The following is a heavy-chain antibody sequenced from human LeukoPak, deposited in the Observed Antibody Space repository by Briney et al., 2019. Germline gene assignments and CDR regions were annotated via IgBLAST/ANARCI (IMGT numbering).Heavy chain of an antibody. CDR1: GGSFSGYY. Sequence: SETLSLTCAVYGGSFSGYYWSWIRQPPGKGLEWIGEINHSGSTDYNPSLKSRVTISVDTSENQFSLKLSSVTAADTAVYYCARGRRYSGYGYVGMDVWGQGTTVTVSS. D-gene: IGHD5-12*01. CDR3: ARGRRYSGYGYVGMDV. J-gene: IGHJ6*02. CDR2: INHSGST. V-gene: IGHV4-34*01.